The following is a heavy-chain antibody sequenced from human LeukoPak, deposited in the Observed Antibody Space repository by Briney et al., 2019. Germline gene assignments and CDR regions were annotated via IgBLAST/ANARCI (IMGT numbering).Heavy chain of an antibody. CDR1: GYSFNNYY. CDR2: LKYSGDSA. J-gene: IGHJ4*02. CDR3: ARDGRLVPAAGSY. Sequence: ASVTVSCKASGYSFNNYYMHWVRQAPGQGLEWMGILKYSGDSANYAQKFQGRLTMTRDTSTSTDYMELSSLRTEDTAVYYCARDGRLVPAAGSYWGQGTLVTVSS. D-gene: IGHD2-2*01. V-gene: IGHV1-46*02.